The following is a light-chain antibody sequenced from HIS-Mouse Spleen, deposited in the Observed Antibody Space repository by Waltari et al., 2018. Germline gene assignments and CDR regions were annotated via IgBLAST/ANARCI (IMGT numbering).Light chain of an antibody. CDR3: QVWDSSSDRV. V-gene: IGLV3-21*02. Sequence: SYVLTQPPSVSVAPGQTARITCGGNNIGSKSVHWYQQKPGQAPVLVVYDDSDRPSGLPGRFSGSNSGNTATLTISRVEAGDEADYYCQVWDSSSDRVFGTGTKVTVL. J-gene: IGLJ1*01. CDR1: NIGSKS. CDR2: DDS.